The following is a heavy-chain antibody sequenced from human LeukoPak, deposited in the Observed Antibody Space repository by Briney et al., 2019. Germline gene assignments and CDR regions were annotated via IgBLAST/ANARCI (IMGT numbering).Heavy chain of an antibody. CDR1: GYTFTSYG. V-gene: IGHV1-18*01. CDR2: ISAYNGNT. D-gene: IGHD3-10*01. J-gene: IGHJ1*01. CDR3: ARVPDYYGSGSYRGYFQH. Sequence: ASVKVSCKASGYTFTSYGISWVRQAPGQGLEWMGWISAYNGNTNYAQKLQGRVTMTTDTSTSTAYMELRSLRSDDTAVYYCARVPDYYGSGSYRGYFQHWGQGTLVTVSS.